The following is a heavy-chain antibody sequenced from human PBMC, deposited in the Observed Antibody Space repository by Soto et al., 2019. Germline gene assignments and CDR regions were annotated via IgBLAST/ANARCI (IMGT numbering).Heavy chain of an antibody. J-gene: IGHJ4*02. V-gene: IGHV4-31*03. Sequence: QVQLQESGPGLVKPSQTLSLTCTVSGGSISSGGYYWSWIRQHPGKGLEWIGYIYYSGSTYYNPSLKSRVTIPVDTSKNQFSLKLSSVTAADTAVYYCARVITADSSGDGGYFDYWGQGTLVTVSS. CDR2: IYYSGST. CDR3: ARVITADSSGDGGYFDY. CDR1: GGSISSGGYY. D-gene: IGHD3-22*01.